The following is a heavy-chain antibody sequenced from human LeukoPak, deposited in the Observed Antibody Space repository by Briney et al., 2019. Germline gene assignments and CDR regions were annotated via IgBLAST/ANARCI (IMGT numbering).Heavy chain of an antibody. CDR2: VSYDGSNK. Sequence: PGRSLRLSCAASGFTFSSYAMHWVRQAPGKGLEWVAVVSYDGSNKYYADSVKGRFTISRDNSKNTLYLQMNSLRAEDTAVYYCARVVYYGSGSPLGYWGQGTLVTVPS. CDR1: GFTFSSYA. CDR3: ARVVYYGSGSPLGY. D-gene: IGHD3-10*01. V-gene: IGHV3-30*04. J-gene: IGHJ4*02.